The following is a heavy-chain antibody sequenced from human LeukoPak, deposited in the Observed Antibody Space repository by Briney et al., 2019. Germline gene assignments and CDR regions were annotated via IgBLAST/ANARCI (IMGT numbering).Heavy chain of an antibody. CDR1: GXSFTSYW. D-gene: IGHD6-13*01. CDR3: ARHRPGYSSSWRQFYELDY. V-gene: IGHV5-51*01. J-gene: IGHJ4*02. Sequence: GESLKISFKGSGXSFTSYWIGWVRQMPGKGLEWMGIIYPGDSDTRYSPSFQGQVTISADKSISTAYLQWSSLKASDTAMYYCARHRPGYSSSWRQFYELDYWGQGTLVTVSS. CDR2: IYPGDSDT.